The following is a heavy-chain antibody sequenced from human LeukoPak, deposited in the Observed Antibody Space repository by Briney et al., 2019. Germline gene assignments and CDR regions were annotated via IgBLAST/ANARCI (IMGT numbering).Heavy chain of an antibody. D-gene: IGHD6-13*01. J-gene: IGHJ6*04. V-gene: IGHV3-23*01. CDR2: ISGSGDST. Sequence: GGSLRLSCAASGFSFSNYAMSWVRQAPGKGLEWVSVISGSGDSTYYADSVKGRFTISRDNSKNTLYLQMNSLRAEDTAVYYCAKAEGYSSSWYSDVWGKGTTVTVSS. CDR3: AKAEGYSSSWYSDV. CDR1: GFSFSNYA.